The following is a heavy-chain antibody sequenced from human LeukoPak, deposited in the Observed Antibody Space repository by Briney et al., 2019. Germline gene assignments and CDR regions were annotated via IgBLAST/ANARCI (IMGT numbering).Heavy chain of an antibody. CDR2: VYHSGST. V-gene: IGHV4-38-2*01. CDR1: GDSISSGNY. J-gene: IGHJ5*02. D-gene: IGHD1-1*01. CDR3: ARNSSESPPRATQKYNWFDP. Sequence: SETLSLTCAVSGDSISSGNYWGWIRPPPGKGLEWIGSVYHSGSTHYNPSLKSRVTMSVDTSKNQFSLKLSSVTAADTAVYYCARNSSESPPRATQKYNWFDPWGQGTLVTVSS.